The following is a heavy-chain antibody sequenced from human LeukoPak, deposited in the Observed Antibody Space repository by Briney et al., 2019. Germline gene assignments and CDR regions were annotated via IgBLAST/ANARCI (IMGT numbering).Heavy chain of an antibody. D-gene: IGHD5-18*01. Sequence: GESLKISCKGSGYTFTSYWIGWVRQMPGKGLEWMGTSYPGDSDTRYSPSLQGRVTISADKTIGTAYLQWSSLKASDIAMYYCARVYGYYVDYWGQGTLVTVSS. J-gene: IGHJ4*02. CDR1: GYTFTSYW. V-gene: IGHV5-51*01. CDR3: ARVYGYYVDY. CDR2: SYPGDSDT.